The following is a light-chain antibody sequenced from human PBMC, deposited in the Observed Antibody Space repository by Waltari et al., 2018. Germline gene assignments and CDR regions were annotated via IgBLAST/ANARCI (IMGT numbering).Light chain of an antibody. CDR2: AAS. J-gene: IGKJ1*01. Sequence: AIRITQSPSSLSASTADRVTIPCRASQGISSYLAWYQQKPGKAPNLLIYAASSVQSGVPSRFSGSGSWTDFALTISSLQSEDFATYYCQQYHGYPWTFGQGTKVEIK. CDR1: QGISSY. CDR3: QQYHGYPWT. V-gene: IGKV1-8*01.